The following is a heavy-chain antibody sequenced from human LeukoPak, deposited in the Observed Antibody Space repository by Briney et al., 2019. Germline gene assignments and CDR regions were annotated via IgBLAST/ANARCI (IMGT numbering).Heavy chain of an antibody. D-gene: IGHD1-26*01. Sequence: SETLSLTCTVSGGSISSSSYYWGWIRQPPGKGLEWIGSIYYSGSTYYNPSLKSRVTISVDTSKNQFSLKLSSVTAADTAVYYCARGTLDRGGIVGATDLSWFDPWGQGTLVTVSS. J-gene: IGHJ5*02. CDR2: IYYSGST. V-gene: IGHV4-39*07. CDR1: GGSISSSSYY. CDR3: ARGTLDRGGIVGATDLSWFDP.